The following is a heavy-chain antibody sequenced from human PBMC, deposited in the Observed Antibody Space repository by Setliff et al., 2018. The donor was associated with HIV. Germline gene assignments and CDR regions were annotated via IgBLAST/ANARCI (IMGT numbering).Heavy chain of an antibody. CDR3: AIEKDIVVVVAGAFDY. V-gene: IGHV1-69*05. D-gene: IGHD2-15*01. J-gene: IGHJ4*02. Sequence: EASVKFSCKASGGTFSSYAISWVRQAPGQGLEWMGGIIPIFGTANYAQKFQGRVTITTDESTSTAYMELSSLRSEDTAVYYCAIEKDIVVVVAGAFDYWGQGTLVTVSS. CDR2: IIPIFGTA. CDR1: GGTFSSYA.